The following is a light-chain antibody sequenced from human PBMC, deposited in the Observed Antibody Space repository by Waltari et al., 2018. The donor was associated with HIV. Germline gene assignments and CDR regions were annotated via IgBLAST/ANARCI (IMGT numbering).Light chain of an antibody. J-gene: IGLJ2*01. V-gene: IGLV1-40*01. CDR1: SSNIGAGYD. CDR3: QSYDSGLSGSV. Sequence: QSVLTQPPSVSGAPGQRDTISCTGSSSNIGAGYDVHWYQQLPGTAPKLLIYANNNLASGVPDRFSGSKFGPSASLAITGLQAEDEANYYCQSYDSGLSGSVFGGGTKLTVL. CDR2: ANN.